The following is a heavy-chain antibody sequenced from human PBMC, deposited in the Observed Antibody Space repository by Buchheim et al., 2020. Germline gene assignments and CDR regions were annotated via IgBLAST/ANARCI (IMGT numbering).Heavy chain of an antibody. CDR3: ARDKELAVLAAAGTPGYFDY. J-gene: IGHJ4*02. D-gene: IGHD6-13*01. CDR2: IEQDGSEK. V-gene: IGHV3-7*01. CDR1: GFTFSSYW. Sequence: EVQLVESGGGLVQPGGSLRLSCAASGFTFSSYWMSWVRQAPGKGLEWVANIEQDGSEKYYVDSVKGRFTISRDNAKNSLYLQMNSLRAEDTAVYYCARDKELAVLAAAGTPGYFDYWGQGTL.